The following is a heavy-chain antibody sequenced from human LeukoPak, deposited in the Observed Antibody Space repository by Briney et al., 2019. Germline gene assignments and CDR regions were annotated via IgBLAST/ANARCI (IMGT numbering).Heavy chain of an antibody. J-gene: IGHJ3*02. V-gene: IGHV3-48*02. CDR2: IRSGGTI. Sequence: PGGSLGHSRAASGFTFSTYSMNWVRQAPGKGLEWLSYIRSGGTINYADSVKGRFIISRDNAKNSLYLQMNSLRDEDTAVYYCARDEAYGFDTWGQGTMVTVSS. CDR1: GFTFSTYS. CDR3: ARDEAYGFDT.